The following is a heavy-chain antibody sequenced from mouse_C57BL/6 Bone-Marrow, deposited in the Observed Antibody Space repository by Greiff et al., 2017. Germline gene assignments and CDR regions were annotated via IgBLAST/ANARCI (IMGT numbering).Heavy chain of an antibody. CDR1: GYTFTSYW. J-gene: IGHJ2*01. V-gene: IGHV1-55*01. CDR3: ARSGPLGRSFDY. Sequence: QVQLQQPGAELVKPGASVKMSCKASGYTFTSYWITWVKQRPGQGLEWIGDIYPTSGRTKYNEKFKSKAILTVATSSNTAYMQLSSLTSEDSAVFYCARSGPLGRSFDYWGQGTTLTVSS. CDR2: IYPTSGRT. D-gene: IGHD4-1*01.